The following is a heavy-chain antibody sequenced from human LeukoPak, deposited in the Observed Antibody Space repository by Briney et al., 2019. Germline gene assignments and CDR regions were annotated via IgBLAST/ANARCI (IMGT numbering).Heavy chain of an antibody. J-gene: IGHJ4*02. CDR1: GGSISSTNYF. D-gene: IGHD1-7*01. CDR2: FYYVGST. V-gene: IGHV4-39*01. Sequence: TSETLSLTCTVSGGSISSTNYFWGWIRQPPGKGLEWIGSFYYVGSTYYNSSLKSRVTLSVDTPKSQFSLKLNSVTAADTAVYYCARGDMTGTNFDFWGQGTLVTVSS. CDR3: ARGDMTGTNFDF.